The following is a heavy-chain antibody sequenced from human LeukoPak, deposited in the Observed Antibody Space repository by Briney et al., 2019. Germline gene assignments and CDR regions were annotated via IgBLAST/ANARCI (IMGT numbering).Heavy chain of an antibody. D-gene: IGHD5-18*01. CDR3: ARAPGYSYGLGI. CDR2: INHSGST. V-gene: IGHV4-34*01. CDR1: GGSFSGYY. J-gene: IGHJ3*02. Sequence: PSETLSLTCAVYGGSFSGYYWSWIRQPPGKGLEWIGEINHSGSTNYNPSLKSRVTISVDTSKNQLSLSLTSVTAADTAVYYCARAPGYSYGLGIWGQRTMVTVSS.